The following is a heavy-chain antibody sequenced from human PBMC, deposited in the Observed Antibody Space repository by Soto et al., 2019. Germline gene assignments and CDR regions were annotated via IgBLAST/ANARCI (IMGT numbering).Heavy chain of an antibody. J-gene: IGHJ3*02. Sequence: QVQLVQSGAEVKKPGASVKVSCKASGYTFTNYYVHWVRQAPGQGLEWMGVINPSSGRTSYAHNFQGRVTMTRDTSTSTVVRELSSLRSDDTAVYYCASGPHITPVGHTFAIWGQGTMVTVSS. D-gene: IGHD2-15*01. CDR2: INPSSGRT. V-gene: IGHV1-46*01. CDR3: ASGPHITPVGHTFAI. CDR1: GYTFTNYY.